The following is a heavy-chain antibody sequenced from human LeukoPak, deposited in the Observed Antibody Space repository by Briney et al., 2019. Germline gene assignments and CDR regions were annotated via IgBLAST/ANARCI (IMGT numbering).Heavy chain of an antibody. CDR2: IYYSGST. CDR1: GGSSSSYY. Sequence: SETLSLTCTVSGGSSSSYYWSWIRQPPGKGLEWIGYIYYSGSTNYNPSLKSRVTISVDTSKNQFSLKLSSVTAADTAVYYCARGLYYYDSSGYYFDYWGQGTLVTVSS. CDR3: ARGLYYYDSSGYYFDY. J-gene: IGHJ4*02. V-gene: IGHV4-59*01. D-gene: IGHD3-22*01.